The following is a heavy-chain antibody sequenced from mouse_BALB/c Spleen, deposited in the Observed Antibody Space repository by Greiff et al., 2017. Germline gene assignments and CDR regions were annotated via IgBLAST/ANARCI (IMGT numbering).Heavy chain of an antibody. V-gene: IGHV5-17*03. J-gene: IGHJ2*01. Sequence: EVMLVESGGGLVQPGGSRKLSCAASGFTFSSFGMHWVRQAPEKGLEWVAYISSGSSTIYYADTVKGRFTISRDNAKNTLYLQMSSLKSEDTAMYYCTREGLTFDYWGQGTTLTVSS. D-gene: IGHD1-3*01. CDR1: GFTFSSFG. CDR2: ISSGSSTI. CDR3: TREGLTFDY.